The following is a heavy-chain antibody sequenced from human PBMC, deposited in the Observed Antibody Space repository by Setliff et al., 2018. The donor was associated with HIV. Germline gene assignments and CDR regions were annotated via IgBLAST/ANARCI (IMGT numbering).Heavy chain of an antibody. CDR3: ARDHMSVGAWVGATSRGLFQH. CDR2: INPSSTST. V-gene: IGHV1-46*01. CDR1: GYTFTTYY. D-gene: IGHD1-26*01. J-gene: IGHJ1*01. Sequence: ASVKVSCKASGYTFTTYYIHWVRQAPGQGLEWMGIINPSSTSTNYAQRFQGRVTMTRDTSTSTVYMELSSLRSEDTAVYYCARDHMSVGAWVGATSRGLFQHRGQGTLVTVSS.